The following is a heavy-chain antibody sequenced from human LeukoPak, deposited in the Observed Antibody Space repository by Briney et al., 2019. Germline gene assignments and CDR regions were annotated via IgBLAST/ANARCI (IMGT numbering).Heavy chain of an antibody. Sequence: PSGTLSLTCTVSGGSISSYYWSWIRQPAGKGLEWIGRIYTSGSTNYNPSLKSRVTMSVDTSKNQFSMNLNSVTTADTAVYYCARRRDGYNLYYYYYMDVWGKGTTVTVSS. V-gene: IGHV4-4*07. J-gene: IGHJ6*03. D-gene: IGHD5-24*01. CDR2: IYTSGST. CDR3: ARRRDGYNLYYYYYMDV. CDR1: GGSISSYY.